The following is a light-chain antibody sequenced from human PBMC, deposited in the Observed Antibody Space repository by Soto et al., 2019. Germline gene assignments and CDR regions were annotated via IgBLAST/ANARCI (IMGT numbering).Light chain of an antibody. Sequence: IQLTQSPSSLSASVGDRVTITCRASQSISSYLAWYQQNPGKAPKLLIYAASTLQNGVPSTFSGSGSGTEFTLTISSLQPEDFGTYYCQQFKSYPITFGQGTRLEIK. CDR3: QQFKSYPIT. V-gene: IGKV1-9*01. CDR1: QSISSY. CDR2: AAS. J-gene: IGKJ5*01.